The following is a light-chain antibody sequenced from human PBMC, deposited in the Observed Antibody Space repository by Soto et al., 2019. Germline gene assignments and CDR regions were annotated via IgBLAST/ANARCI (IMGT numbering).Light chain of an antibody. CDR1: QSVSRF. CDR3: QQRSDWPIT. CDR2: DAS. Sequence: EVVLTQSPATLSLSPGERATLSCRASQSVSRFLAWYQQKPGQAPRLLIFDASNRATGIPARFSASGSGTDFTLTISSLEYEDSAVYYCQQRSDWPITCGQGTRLDI. V-gene: IGKV3-11*01. J-gene: IGKJ5*01.